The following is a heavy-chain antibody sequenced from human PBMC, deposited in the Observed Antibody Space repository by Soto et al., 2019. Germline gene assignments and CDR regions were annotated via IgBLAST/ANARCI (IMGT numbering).Heavy chain of an antibody. Sequence: EVQLVESGGGLVQPGGSLRLSCAASGFILRSYWMHWVRQAPGKGLVWVSHITNDGTGTTYADSVKGRFTISRDNAKSTLYLQMTGLRADDSAIYYCARGMQGSRYFDVWGRGTLVTVSS. CDR2: ITNDGTGT. J-gene: IGHJ2*01. V-gene: IGHV3-74*01. CDR1: GFILRSYW. CDR3: ARGMQGSRYFDV.